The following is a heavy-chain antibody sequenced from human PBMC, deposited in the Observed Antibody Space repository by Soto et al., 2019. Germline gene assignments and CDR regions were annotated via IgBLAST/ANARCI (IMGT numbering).Heavy chain of an antibody. Sequence: ASVKVSCKASGGTFSSYAISWVRQAPGQGLEWMGGIIPIFGTANYAQKFQGRVTITADESTSTAYMELSSLRSEDTAVYYYARDVSDGYYYDSSGYSYNWFDPWGQGTLVTVSS. J-gene: IGHJ5*02. CDR3: ARDVSDGYYYDSSGYSYNWFDP. D-gene: IGHD3-22*01. CDR2: IIPIFGTA. V-gene: IGHV1-69*13. CDR1: GGTFSSYA.